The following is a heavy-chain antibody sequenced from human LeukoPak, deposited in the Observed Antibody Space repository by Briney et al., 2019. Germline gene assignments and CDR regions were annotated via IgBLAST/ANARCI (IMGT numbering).Heavy chain of an antibody. J-gene: IGHJ4*02. CDR1: GFTFSSYW. V-gene: IGHV3-7*03. Sequence: GGSLRLSCAASGFTFSSYWMNWVRQAPGKGLEWVANIKQDGSEKYYVDSVKGRFTTSRDNAKNSLYMQMNSLRAEDTAVYYCARALSYYDSSGYYIYFDYWGQGTLVTVSS. CDR2: IKQDGSEK. CDR3: ARALSYYDSSGYYIYFDY. D-gene: IGHD3-22*01.